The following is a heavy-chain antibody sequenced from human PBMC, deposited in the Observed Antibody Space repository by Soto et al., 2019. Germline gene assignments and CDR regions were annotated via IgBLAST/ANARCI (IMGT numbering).Heavy chain of an antibody. CDR1: GCSISRAGYS. CDR3: ASSRVVTTYFDY. CDR2: IYNSGST. J-gene: IGHJ4*02. D-gene: IGHD2-21*02. V-gene: IGHV4-30-2*06. Sequence: KASETLSLTCAVSGCSISRAGYSWSWIRQSPGKGLEWIGYIYNSGSTFYNPSLKSRLTISVDRSKNQLSLQLNSVTAADTAVYYCASSRVVTTYFDYWGQGTLVTVSS.